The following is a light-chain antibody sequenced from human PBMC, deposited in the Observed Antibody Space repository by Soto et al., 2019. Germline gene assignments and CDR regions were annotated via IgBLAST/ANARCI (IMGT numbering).Light chain of an antibody. CDR3: QQYGSSPYT. CDR1: QSVTSDY. Sequence: IVLTQSPGTLSLSPGERATLSCRASQSVTSDYLAWYQQKPDQPARLLIYGASNRATAIADRFSGSGSATDFTLTISRVDPEDFAVYYCQQYGSSPYTFGQGTRLDI. J-gene: IGKJ2*01. V-gene: IGKV3-20*01. CDR2: GAS.